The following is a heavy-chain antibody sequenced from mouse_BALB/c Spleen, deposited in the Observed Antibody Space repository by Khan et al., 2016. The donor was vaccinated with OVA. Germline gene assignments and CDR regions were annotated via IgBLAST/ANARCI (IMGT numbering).Heavy chain of an antibody. CDR2: ISNGGGST. Sequence: EVELVESGGGLVQPGGSLKLSCAASGFTFSSYIMSWVRQTPEKRLEWVAYISNGGGSTYYLDTVKGRFTLSRDNAKNTLYLQMSSPKSEDTAMYYCARHGNYVSFDYWGQGTTLTVSS. D-gene: IGHD2-1*01. CDR1: GFTFSSYI. J-gene: IGHJ2*01. V-gene: IGHV5-12-2*01. CDR3: ARHGNYVSFDY.